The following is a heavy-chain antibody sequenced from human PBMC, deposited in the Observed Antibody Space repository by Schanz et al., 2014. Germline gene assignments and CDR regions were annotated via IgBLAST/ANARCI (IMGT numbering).Heavy chain of an antibody. J-gene: IGHJ4*02. CDR1: GFTFSSYG. CDR2: IWYDGNNK. CDR3: VKGGTNTLDS. Sequence: VQLVESGGGLVQPGRSLRLSCAASGFTFSSYGMHWVRQAPGKGLEWVAVIWYDGNNKFYADSVKGRFIISRDNSKNTLYLQMNSLRGDDTAIYYCVKGGTNTLDSWGQGTLVTVSS. V-gene: IGHV3-33*06.